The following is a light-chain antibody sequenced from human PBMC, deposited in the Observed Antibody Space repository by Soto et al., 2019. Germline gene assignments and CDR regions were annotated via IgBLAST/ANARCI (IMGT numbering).Light chain of an antibody. Sequence: QSVLTQPASVSGSPGQSITISCTGTTSDVGGYNYVSWYQQHPGKAPKLMIYEVSTRPSGVSNRFSGSKSGNTASLTISGLQAEDEADYYCSSYTSRSPLVVFGGGTKLTVL. V-gene: IGLV2-14*01. J-gene: IGLJ2*01. CDR2: EVS. CDR3: SSYTSRSPLVV. CDR1: TSDVGGYNY.